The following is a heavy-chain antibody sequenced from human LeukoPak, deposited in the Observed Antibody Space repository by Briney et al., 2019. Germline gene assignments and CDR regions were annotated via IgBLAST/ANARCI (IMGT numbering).Heavy chain of an antibody. CDR2: IHYSGIT. Sequence: SETLSLTCTVSGGSFSSTRYFWGWIRQPPGKGLEWIGSIHYSGITHYNPSLKSRVIISVDTSKNQFSLKLTSVTAADTAVYYCARRLSKSSGGSRGAFWGQGTMVTVSS. J-gene: IGHJ3*01. CDR1: GGSFSSTRYF. CDR3: ARRLSKSSGGSRGAF. D-gene: IGHD1-26*01. V-gene: IGHV4-39*01.